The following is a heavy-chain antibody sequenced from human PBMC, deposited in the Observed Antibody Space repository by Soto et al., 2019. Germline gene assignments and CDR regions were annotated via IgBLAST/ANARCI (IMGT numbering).Heavy chain of an antibody. J-gene: IGHJ4*02. CDR2: ISYDGSNK. D-gene: IGHD4-4*01. CDR1: GFTFSSYG. Sequence: QVQLVESGGGVVQPGRSLRLSCAASGFTFSSYGMHWVRQAPGKGLEWVAVISYDGSNKYYADSVKGRFTISRDNSKNTLYLQMSSLRAEDTAVYYCAKDLDDYSNYGLWGQGTLVTVSS. V-gene: IGHV3-30*18. CDR3: AKDLDDYSNYGL.